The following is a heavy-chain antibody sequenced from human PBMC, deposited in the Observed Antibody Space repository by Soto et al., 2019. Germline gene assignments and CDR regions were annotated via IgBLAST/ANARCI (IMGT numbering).Heavy chain of an antibody. J-gene: IGHJ4*02. D-gene: IGHD3-10*01. Sequence: PGGSLRLSCASSGFAFSSCAMTLVRQAPGKGLEWVSSISNSGGATFYADSVKGRFTVSRENSKNTLYLQMNSLRAEDTALYYCAKELSYNSGRPFDYWGQGTPVTVSS. CDR2: ISNSGGAT. CDR3: AKELSYNSGRPFDY. CDR1: GFAFSSCA. V-gene: IGHV3-23*01.